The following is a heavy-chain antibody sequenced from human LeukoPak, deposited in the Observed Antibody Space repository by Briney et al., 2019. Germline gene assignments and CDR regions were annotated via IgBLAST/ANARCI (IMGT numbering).Heavy chain of an antibody. V-gene: IGHV1-2*02. CDR1: GYTFTGYY. CDR3: ARMVEKRAGRFYHYYMDV. Sequence: ASVKVSCKASGYTFTGYYMYWVRQAPGQGLEWMGWINPDSGDTNYAQKFQGRVTMTRATSTTTAYMELTSLRSDDTAVYYCARMVEKRAGRFYHYYMDVWGKGTTVTISS. J-gene: IGHJ6*03. D-gene: IGHD3-10*01. CDR2: INPDSGDT.